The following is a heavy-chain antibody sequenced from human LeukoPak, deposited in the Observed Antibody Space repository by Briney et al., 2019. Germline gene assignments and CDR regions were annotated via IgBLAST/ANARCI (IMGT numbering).Heavy chain of an antibody. J-gene: IGHJ6*03. V-gene: IGHV3-30*02. D-gene: IGHD1-26*01. CDR3: AKDRELNYMDV. Sequence: PGRSLRLSCAASGFTFSSYGMHWVRQAPGKGLEWVAFIRYDGSNKYNADSVKGRFTISRGNSKNTVYLQMNSLRAEDTAVYYCAKDRELNYMDVWGKGTTVTVSS. CDR1: GFTFSSYG. CDR2: IRYDGSNK.